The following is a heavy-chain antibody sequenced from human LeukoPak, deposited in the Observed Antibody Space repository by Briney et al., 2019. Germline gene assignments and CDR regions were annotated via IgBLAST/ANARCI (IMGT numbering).Heavy chain of an antibody. CDR3: ARTYCSSFSCYSIDY. CDR2: IGSSSSDI. CDR1: GFTFSSYS. J-gene: IGHJ4*02. Sequence: PGGSLRLSCAASGFTFSSYSMNWVRQAPGKGLEWVSSIGSSSSDIHYADSVKGRFTISRDNANNSLYLQTNSLRAEDTAVYYCARTYCSSFSCYSIDYWGQGTLVTVSS. V-gene: IGHV3-21*01. D-gene: IGHD2-2*01.